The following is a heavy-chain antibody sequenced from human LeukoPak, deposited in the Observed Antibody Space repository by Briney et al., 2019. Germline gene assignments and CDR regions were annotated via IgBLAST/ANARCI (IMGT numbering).Heavy chain of an antibody. CDR3: ARESVGDEQLVFRYYYYYMDV. CDR2: INPNSGGT. CDR1: GYTFTGYY. V-gene: IGHV1-2*02. J-gene: IGHJ6*03. Sequence: ASVKVSCKASGYTFTGYYMHWVRQAPGQGLEWMGWINPNSGGTNYAQKFQGRVTMTRDTSISTAYMELSRLRSDDTAVYYCARESVGDEQLVFRYYYYYMDVWGKGTTVTVSS. D-gene: IGHD6-6*01.